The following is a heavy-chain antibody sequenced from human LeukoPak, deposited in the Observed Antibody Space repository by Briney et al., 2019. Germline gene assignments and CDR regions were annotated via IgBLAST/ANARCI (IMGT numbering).Heavy chain of an antibody. D-gene: IGHD3-9*01. V-gene: IGHV4-34*01. J-gene: IGHJ3*02. CDR3: ARLTSIKDAFDI. Sequence: SETPSLTCAVYGGSFSGYYWSWIRQPPGKGLEWIGEINHSGSTNYNPSLKSRVTISVDTSKNQFSLKLNSVTAADTAVYYCARLTSIKDAFDIWGQGTMVTVSS. CDR2: INHSGST. CDR1: GGSFSGYY.